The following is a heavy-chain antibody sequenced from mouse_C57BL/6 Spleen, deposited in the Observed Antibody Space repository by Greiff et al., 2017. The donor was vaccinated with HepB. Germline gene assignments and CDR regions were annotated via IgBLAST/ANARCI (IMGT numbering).Heavy chain of an antibody. CDR3: ARDRYYGSSHFDY. V-gene: IGHV5-16*01. J-gene: IGHJ2*01. CDR2: INYDGSST. D-gene: IGHD1-1*01. CDR1: GFTFSDYY. Sequence: EVQVVESEGGLVQPGSSMKLSCTASGFTFSDYYMAWVRQVPEKGLEWVANINYDGSSTYYLDSLKSRFIISRDNAKNILYLQMSSLKSEDTATYYCARDRYYGSSHFDYWGQGTTLTVSS.